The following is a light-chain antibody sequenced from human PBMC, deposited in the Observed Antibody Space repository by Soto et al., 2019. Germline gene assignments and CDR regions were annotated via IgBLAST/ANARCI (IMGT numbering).Light chain of an antibody. CDR3: QQYGSSPPVT. CDR1: QSVSSSY. CDR2: GAS. J-gene: IGKJ5*01. Sequence: EIVLTQSPGTLSLSPGERATLSCRASQSVSSSYLAWYQQKPGQAPRLLNYGASGRATGIPDSFSGSGSGTDFTLTISRLEPEDFAVYYCQQYGSSPPVTFGQGTRLEIK. V-gene: IGKV3-20*01.